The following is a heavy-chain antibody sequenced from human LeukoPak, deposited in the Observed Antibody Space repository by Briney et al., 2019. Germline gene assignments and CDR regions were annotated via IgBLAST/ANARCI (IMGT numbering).Heavy chain of an antibody. D-gene: IGHD3-10*01. Sequence: ASVKVSCKASGYTFTSYDINWVRQATGQGLEWLGWMNPNSGNTGYAQNFQGRVTMTRNTSIDTAYMELSSLRYEDTAVYYCARDYYGSKTSSFRPWGQGTLVTVSS. CDR1: GYTFTSYD. V-gene: IGHV1-8*01. J-gene: IGHJ5*02. CDR3: ARDYYGSKTSSFRP. CDR2: MNPNSGNT.